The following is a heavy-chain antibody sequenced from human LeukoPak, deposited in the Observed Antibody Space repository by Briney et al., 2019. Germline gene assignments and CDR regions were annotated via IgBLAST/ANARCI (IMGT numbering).Heavy chain of an antibody. D-gene: IGHD3-22*01. CDR2: ISDSGSTI. Sequence: PGGSLRLSCAASGFIFSDYYMTWIRQTPGKGLEWLSYISDSGSTINYADSVKGRLTISRDNAKKSLFLQMNSLRAEDTAVCYCAIYYDSSGSIDHWGQGTLVTVSS. J-gene: IGHJ4*02. CDR3: AIYYDSSGSIDH. CDR1: GFIFSDYY. V-gene: IGHV3-11*01.